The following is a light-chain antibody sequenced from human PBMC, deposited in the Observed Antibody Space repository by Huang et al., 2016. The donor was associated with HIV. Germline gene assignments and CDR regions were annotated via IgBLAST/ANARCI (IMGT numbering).Light chain of an antibody. J-gene: IGKJ4*01. Sequence: EIVLTQSPGTQSLSPGERATLSCRASQSVSSTYLAWYQQKPGQAPRLLIYGASSRATAIPDRFSGSGSGTDFTLTISRLEPEDFAVYYCQQYGSSLPLTFGGGTKVEIK. CDR3: QQYGSSLPLT. CDR1: QSVSSTY. V-gene: IGKV3-20*01. CDR2: GAS.